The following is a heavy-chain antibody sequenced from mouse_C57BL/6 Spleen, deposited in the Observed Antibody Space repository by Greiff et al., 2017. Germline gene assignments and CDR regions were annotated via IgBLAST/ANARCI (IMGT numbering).Heavy chain of an antibody. V-gene: IGHV1-61*01. CDR3: ARIAYGSSYYFDY. CDR2: IYPSDSET. CDR1: GYTFTSYW. J-gene: IGHJ2*01. D-gene: IGHD1-1*01. Sequence: VQLQQPGAELVRPGSSVKLSCKASGYTFTSYWMDWVKQRPGQGLEWIGNIYPSDSETHYNQKFKDKATLTVDKSSSTAYMQLSSLTSEDSAVYYCARIAYGSSYYFDYWGQGTTLTVSS.